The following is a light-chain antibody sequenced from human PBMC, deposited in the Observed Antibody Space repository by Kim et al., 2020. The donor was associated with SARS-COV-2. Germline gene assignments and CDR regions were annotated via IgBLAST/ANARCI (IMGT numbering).Light chain of an antibody. CDR2: RDN. CDR3: QVWDSSIYVV. CDR1: NIGNKN. Sequence: VALGQTARITCGGNNIGNKNVHWYQKKPGQAPVLVIYRDNNRPSGIPERFSGSNSGNTATLTISRAQAGDEADYYCQVWDSSIYVVFGGGTQLTVL. J-gene: IGLJ2*01. V-gene: IGLV3-9*01.